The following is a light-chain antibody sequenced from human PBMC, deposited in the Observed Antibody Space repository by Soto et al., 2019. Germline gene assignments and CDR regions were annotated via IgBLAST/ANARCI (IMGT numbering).Light chain of an antibody. CDR2: AAS. Sequence: DIQMTQSPSSLPASVGDRVSITCRASQSINIYLNWYQQKPGKAPKILIYAASKLQSGVPSRFSGSGSVTDFTITINSLQPQDLATYYRQQSLATPKLTVGGGTKVEIK. CDR3: QQSLATPKLT. CDR1: QSINIY. V-gene: IGKV1-39*01. J-gene: IGKJ4*01.